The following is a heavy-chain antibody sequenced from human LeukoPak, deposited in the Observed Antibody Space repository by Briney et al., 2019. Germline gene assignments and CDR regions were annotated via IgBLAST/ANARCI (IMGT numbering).Heavy chain of an antibody. CDR3: ATSKDTAGGPY. CDR1: GFTFSSYS. V-gene: IGHV3-21*01. D-gene: IGHD6-13*01. CDR2: ISSSSSYI. Sequence: GGSLRLSCAASGFTFSSYSMNWVRQAPGKGLEWVSSISSSSSYIYYADSVKGRFTISRDNAKNSVFLQMNSLRAEDTAVYYCATSKDTAGGPYWGQGALVTVSS. J-gene: IGHJ4*02.